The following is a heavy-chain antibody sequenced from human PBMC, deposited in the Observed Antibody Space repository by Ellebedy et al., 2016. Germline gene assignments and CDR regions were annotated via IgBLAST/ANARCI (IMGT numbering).Heavy chain of an antibody. J-gene: IGHJ4*02. V-gene: IGHV3-33*01. CDR2: IWFDGTKK. Sequence: GGSLRLXXAASGFTFSNSGMHWVRQAPGKGLEWVAVIWFDGTKKYYADSVKGRLTISRDNSKNTLYLQMDSLRAEDTAVYYCAREEGHYFDYWGQGTLVTVSS. CDR1: GFTFSNSG. CDR3: AREEGHYFDY.